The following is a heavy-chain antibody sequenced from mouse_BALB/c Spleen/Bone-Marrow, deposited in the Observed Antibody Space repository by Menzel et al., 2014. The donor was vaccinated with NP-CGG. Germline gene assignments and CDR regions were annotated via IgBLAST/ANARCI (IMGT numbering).Heavy chain of an antibody. CDR3: ARDRGLTYFDY. CDR2: IRNKANGYTT. CDR1: GFTFTDYY. D-gene: IGHD2-4*01. J-gene: IGHJ2*01. Sequence: EVKLMESGGGLVQPGGSLRLSCATSGFTFTDYYMSWVRQPPGKALEWLGFIRNKANGYTTEYSASVKGRFTISRDNSQSILYLQMNTLRAEDSATYYCARDRGLTYFDYWSQGTTLTVSS. V-gene: IGHV7-3*02.